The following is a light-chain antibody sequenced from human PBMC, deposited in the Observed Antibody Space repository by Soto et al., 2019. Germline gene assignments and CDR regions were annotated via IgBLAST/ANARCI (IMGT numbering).Light chain of an antibody. CDR1: SGHSSYD. V-gene: IGLV4-69*01. CDR3: QTWGTGYVV. J-gene: IGLJ2*01. CDR2: VNSGGSH. Sequence: QSVLTQSPSASASLGASVKLTCTLSSGHSSYDIAWHQQQPDKGPRFLMTVNSGGSHNKGDGIPDRFSGYSSGAERYLTISSLQSEDEADYYCQTWGTGYVVFGGGTKLTVL.